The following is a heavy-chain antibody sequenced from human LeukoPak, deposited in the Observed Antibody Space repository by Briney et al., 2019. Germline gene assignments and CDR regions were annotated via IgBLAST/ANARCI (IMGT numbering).Heavy chain of an antibody. CDR1: GFTFSSYG. CDR2: ISYDGSNK. Sequence: PGGSLRLSCAASGFTFSSYGMHWVRQAPGKGLEWVAVISYDGSNKYYADSVKGRFTISRDNSKNTLYLQMNSQRAEDTAVYYCAKDASITMIVVVITHFDYWGQGTLVTVSS. V-gene: IGHV3-30*18. J-gene: IGHJ4*02. CDR3: AKDASITMIVVVITHFDY. D-gene: IGHD3-22*01.